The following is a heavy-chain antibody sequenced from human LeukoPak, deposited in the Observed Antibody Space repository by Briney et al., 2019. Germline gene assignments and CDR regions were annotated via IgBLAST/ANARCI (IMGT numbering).Heavy chain of an antibody. Sequence: PGGSLRLSCAASGFTFSSYWMPWVRQAPGKGLVWVSRIYSDGNTTNYADSVKGRFTISRDNAKNTLYLQMNSLRAEDTAVYYCARDQGSTSRGIDYWGQGTLVTVSS. CDR1: GFTFSSYW. CDR2: IYSDGNTT. D-gene: IGHD2-2*01. V-gene: IGHV3-74*01. CDR3: ARDQGSTSRGIDY. J-gene: IGHJ4*02.